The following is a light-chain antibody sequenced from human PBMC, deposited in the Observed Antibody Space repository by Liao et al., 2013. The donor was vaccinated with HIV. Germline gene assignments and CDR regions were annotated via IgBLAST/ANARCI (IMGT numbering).Light chain of an antibody. CDR2: RDS. Sequence: SYVLTQPPSVSVAPGKTARITCGGDNFGSKSVHWYQQKPGQAPVLVIYRDSKRPSGIPERFSGSNSGNTATLTISGTQAMDEADYYCQAWDSSTVVFGGGTKLTVL. CDR3: QAWDSSTVV. CDR1: NFGSKS. V-gene: IGLV3-21*01. J-gene: IGLJ2*01.